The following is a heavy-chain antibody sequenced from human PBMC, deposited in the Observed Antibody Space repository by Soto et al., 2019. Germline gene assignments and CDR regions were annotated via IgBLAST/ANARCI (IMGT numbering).Heavy chain of an antibody. CDR2: ISYDGSNT. CDR1: GFTFSSYG. J-gene: IGHJ4*02. Sequence: QVQLVESGGGVVQPGRSLRLSCVASGFTFSSYGMHWVRQAPGKGLEWVAIISYDGSNTYYADSVKGRFTISRDNSKNTPYLQMNSLRAEDTSVYYCAKEGGLSGSYYISSSYYFDYWGQGTLATVSS. V-gene: IGHV3-30*18. CDR3: AKEGGLSGSYYISSSYYFDY. D-gene: IGHD1-26*01.